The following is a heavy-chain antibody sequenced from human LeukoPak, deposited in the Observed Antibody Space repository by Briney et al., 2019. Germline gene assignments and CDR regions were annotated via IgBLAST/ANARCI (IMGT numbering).Heavy chain of an antibody. V-gene: IGHV3-23*01. CDR2: ISNGGGST. CDR3: AKDLGYCSSTSCFFDY. D-gene: IGHD2-2*01. CDR1: GFTFSSYA. J-gene: IGHJ4*02. Sequence: PGGSLRLSCATSGFTFSSYAMSWVRQAPGKGLEWVSAISNGGGSTYYADSLKGRFTISRDNSKNTLFLQMNSLRAEDTALYYCAKDLGYCSSTSCFFDYWGQGTLVTVSS.